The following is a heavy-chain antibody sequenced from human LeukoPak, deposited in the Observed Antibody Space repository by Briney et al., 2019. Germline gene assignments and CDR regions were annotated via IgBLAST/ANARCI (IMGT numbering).Heavy chain of an antibody. CDR2: INSSSSYT. J-gene: IGHJ4*02. V-gene: IGHV3-11*06. CDR1: GFTFSDYY. Sequence: PGGSLRLSCAASGFTFSDYYMSWIRQAPGKGLEWVSYINSSSSYTNYADSLKGRFTISRDNAKNSLYLQMNSLRAEDTAVYYCAGATAYSSSWYAYWGQGTLVTVSS. D-gene: IGHD6-13*01. CDR3: AGATAYSSSWYAY.